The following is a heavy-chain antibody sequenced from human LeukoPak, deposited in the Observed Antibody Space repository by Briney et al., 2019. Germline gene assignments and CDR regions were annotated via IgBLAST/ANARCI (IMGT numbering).Heavy chain of an antibody. V-gene: IGHV3-48*03. J-gene: IGHJ5*02. CDR1: GFTFSIYE. D-gene: IGHD3-3*01. Sequence: GGSLRLSCAASGFTFSIYEMNWVRQAPGKGLEWVSYISSSGSTIYYADSVKGRFTISRDNAKNSLYLQMNSLRAEDTAVYYCERSTTGVWSGYYKDWFDPWGQGTLVTVSS. CDR2: ISSSGSTI. CDR3: ERSTTGVWSGYYKDWFDP.